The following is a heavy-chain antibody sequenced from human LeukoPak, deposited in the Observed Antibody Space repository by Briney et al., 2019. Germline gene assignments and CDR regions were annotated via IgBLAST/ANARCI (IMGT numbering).Heavy chain of an antibody. Sequence: SETLSLTCTVSGGSIRSGSYYWSWIRQPAGKGLEWIGRIYTSGSTNYNPSLKSRVTISVDTSKNQFSLKLSSVTAADTAVYYCARDLLWFGELESYYYGMDVWGQGTTVTVSS. CDR1: GGSIRSGSYY. CDR2: IYTSGST. V-gene: IGHV4-61*02. CDR3: ARDLLWFGELESYYYGMDV. D-gene: IGHD3-10*01. J-gene: IGHJ6*02.